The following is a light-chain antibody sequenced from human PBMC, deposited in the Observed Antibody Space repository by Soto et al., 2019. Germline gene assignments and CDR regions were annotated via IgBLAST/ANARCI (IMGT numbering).Light chain of an antibody. Sequence: DIVMTQSPDSLAVSLGEGATISCKSSQSVHFSPNKRNYLAWYQQKSGQPPKLLVYWASTRESGVPDRFSGNGSVTHFTLTIGSLQAEDVAVYYCHQYYSTPWTFGEGTRVEIK. CDR2: WAS. J-gene: IGKJ1*01. V-gene: IGKV4-1*01. CDR3: HQYYSTPWT. CDR1: QSVHFSPNKRNY.